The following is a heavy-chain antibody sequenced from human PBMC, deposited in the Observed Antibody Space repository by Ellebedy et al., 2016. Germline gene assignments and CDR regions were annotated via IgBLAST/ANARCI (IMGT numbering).Heavy chain of an antibody. CDR2: IFYTGST. CDR1: GGSISNYY. CDR3: ARDGGGGAAGY. J-gene: IGHJ4*02. Sequence: SETLSLTCTVSGGSISNYYWSWVRQPPGKGLEWIGYIFYTGSTSYNPPLRSRVTISVDTSKNQFSLKLRSVTAADTAVYYCARDGGGGAAGYWGQGTLVTVSS. V-gene: IGHV4-59*01. D-gene: IGHD3-16*01.